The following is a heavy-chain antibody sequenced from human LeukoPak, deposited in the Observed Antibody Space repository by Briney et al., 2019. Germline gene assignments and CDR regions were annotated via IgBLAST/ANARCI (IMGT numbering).Heavy chain of an antibody. CDR3: ARGRLPCSSTSCHARGPGLADY. Sequence: ASVKVSCKASGYTFTGYGISWVRQAPGQGLEWMGWISAYNGNTNYAQKLQGRVTMTTDTSTSTAYMELRSLRSDDTAVYYCARGRLPCSSTSCHARGPGLADYWGQGTLVTVSS. D-gene: IGHD2-2*01. J-gene: IGHJ4*02. CDR2: ISAYNGNT. V-gene: IGHV1-18*01. CDR1: GYTFTGYG.